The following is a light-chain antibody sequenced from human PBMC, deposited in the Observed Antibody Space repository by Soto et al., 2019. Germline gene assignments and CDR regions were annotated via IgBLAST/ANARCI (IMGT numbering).Light chain of an antibody. CDR2: DVS. CDR1: SSSKW. CDR3: QQYNSYWT. J-gene: IGKJ1*01. V-gene: IGKV1-5*01. Sequence: DIQMTQSPSTLAASVGDTVTMTCRSSSKWLAWYQKKPGTAPKLLIYDVSNLERGVPPRFSGSGSGTEFTLTISSLQPDDFATYYCQQYNSYWTFGQGTKVDIK.